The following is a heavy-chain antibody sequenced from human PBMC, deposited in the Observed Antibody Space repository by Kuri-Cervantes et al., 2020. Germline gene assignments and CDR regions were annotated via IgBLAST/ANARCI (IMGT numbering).Heavy chain of an antibody. J-gene: IGHJ4*02. D-gene: IGHD5-24*01. CDR3: ARLGRWLQLPGIRTTDYFFDY. V-gene: IGHV5-51*01. Sequence: GGSLRLSCKGSGYSFTSYWIGWVRQMPGKGLEWMTIIYPGDSDTRYGPSFQGQVTISADKSISTAYLQWSSLKASDTAMYYCARLGRWLQLPGIRTTDYFFDYWGQGTLVTVSS. CDR1: GYSFTSYW. CDR2: IYPGDSDT.